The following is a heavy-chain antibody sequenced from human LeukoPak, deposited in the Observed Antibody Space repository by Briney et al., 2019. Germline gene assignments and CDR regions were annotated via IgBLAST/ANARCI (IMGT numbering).Heavy chain of an antibody. Sequence: GGSLRLSCAASGFTFSSYWMSWVRQAPGKGPEWVANIKQDGSEKYYVDSVKGRFTISRDNAKNSLYLQMNSLRAEDTAVYYCARSGGSYRLDYWGQGTLVTVSS. CDR2: IKQDGSEK. D-gene: IGHD1-26*01. J-gene: IGHJ4*02. CDR1: GFTFSSYW. V-gene: IGHV3-7*01. CDR3: ARSGGSYRLDY.